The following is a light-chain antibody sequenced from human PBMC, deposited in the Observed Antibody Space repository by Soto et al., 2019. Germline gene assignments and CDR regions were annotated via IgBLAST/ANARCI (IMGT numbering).Light chain of an antibody. Sequence: QSVLTQPPSVSGAPGQRVTISCTGSSSNIGAFYDVHWYQQLPGTAPKLLIYGNSNRPSGVPDRFAGSKSGTSASLAITGLQAEDEADYYCQSYDSSLSGWVFGGGTKLT. CDR3: QSYDSSLSGWV. J-gene: IGLJ3*02. CDR1: SSNIGAFYD. V-gene: IGLV1-40*01. CDR2: GNS.